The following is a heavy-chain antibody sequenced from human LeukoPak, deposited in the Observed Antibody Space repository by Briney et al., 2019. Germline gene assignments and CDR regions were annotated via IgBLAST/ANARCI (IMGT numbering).Heavy chain of an antibody. CDR3: ARVRLEYYDFWSRFDP. CDR2: ISYDGSNK. J-gene: IGHJ5*02. D-gene: IGHD3-3*01. Sequence: GGSLRLSCAASGFTFSSYAMHWVRQAPGEGLEWVAVISYDGSNKYYADSVKGRFTISRDNSKNTLYLQMNSLRAEDTAVYYCARVRLEYYDFWSRFDPWGQGTLVTVSS. CDR1: GFTFSSYA. V-gene: IGHV3-30*04.